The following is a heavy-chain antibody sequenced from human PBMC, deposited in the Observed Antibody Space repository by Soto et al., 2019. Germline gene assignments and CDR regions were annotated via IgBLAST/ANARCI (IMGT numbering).Heavy chain of an antibody. CDR1: GGSIRSGGYY. J-gene: IGHJ6*02. V-gene: IGHV4-31*03. CDR3: ARDRLMATAGTARYYYGLDV. CDR2: IYYSGNT. Sequence: SETLSLTCTVSGGSIRSGGYYWSWIRHLPGKGLEWIGHIYYSGNTYYNPSLKSRLAISVDTSKNQSSLKLNSVTAADTAVYYCARDRLMATAGTARYYYGLDVWGQGTTVTVSS. D-gene: IGHD2-21*02.